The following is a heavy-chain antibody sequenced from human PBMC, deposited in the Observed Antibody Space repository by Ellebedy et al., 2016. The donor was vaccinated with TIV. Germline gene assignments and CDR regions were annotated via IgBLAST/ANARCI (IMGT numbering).Heavy chain of an antibody. D-gene: IGHD6-13*01. CDR3: ARSQYLVFDIFDL. J-gene: IGHJ3*01. V-gene: IGHV3-21*05. CDR2: ISSTSGHI. Sequence: GESLKISCAASGITFNDYSMHWVRQAPGTGLEWISYISSTSGHIYYADSLKGRFTISRDNAKTSLYLQMNSLRAEDTAMYYCARSQYLVFDIFDLWGQGTTVTVSP. CDR1: GITFNDYS.